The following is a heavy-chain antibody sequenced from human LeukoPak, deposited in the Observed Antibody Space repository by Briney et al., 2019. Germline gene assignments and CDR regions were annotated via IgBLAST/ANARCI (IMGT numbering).Heavy chain of an antibody. V-gene: IGHV3-33*01. CDR2: IWYDGSNK. CDR1: GFTFSSYG. J-gene: IGHJ4*02. CDR3: ARAGDIVATREVDY. D-gene: IGHD5-12*01. Sequence: PGRSLRPSCAASGFTFSSYGMHWVRQAPGKGLEWVAVIWYDGSNKYYADSVKGRFTISRDNSKNTLYLQMNSLRAEDTAVYYCARAGDIVATREVDYWGQGTLVTVSS.